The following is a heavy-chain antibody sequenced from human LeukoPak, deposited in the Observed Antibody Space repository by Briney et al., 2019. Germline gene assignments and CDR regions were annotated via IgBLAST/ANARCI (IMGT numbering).Heavy chain of an antibody. J-gene: IGHJ4*02. CDR1: GFNFSSND. V-gene: IGHV3-13*01. D-gene: IGHD6-13*01. Sequence: GGSLRLSCAVSGFNFSSNDMHWVRQPTGKGLEWVSGISTAGDTYYADSVKGRFTISRDNSKNTLYLQMNSLRAEDTAVYYCAKDRVYSSSWSDLSGYWGQGTLVTVSS. CDR2: ISTAGDT. CDR3: AKDRVYSSSWSDLSGY.